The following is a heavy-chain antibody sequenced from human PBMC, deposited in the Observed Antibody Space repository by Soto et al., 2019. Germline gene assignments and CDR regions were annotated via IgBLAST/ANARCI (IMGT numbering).Heavy chain of an antibody. V-gene: IGHV3-53*04. Sequence: EVQLVESGGGLVQPGGSLRLSCAASGFTVSSNHMSWVRQAPGKGLEWVSVIYSGGSTYYADSVKGRFTISRHNSKNTLYLQMNSLRAEDTAVYYCARGANFDWLLRGPYGYYYYMDVWGKGTTVTVSS. CDR3: ARGANFDWLLRGPYGYYYYMDV. D-gene: IGHD3-9*01. CDR1: GFTVSSNH. CDR2: IYSGGST. J-gene: IGHJ6*03.